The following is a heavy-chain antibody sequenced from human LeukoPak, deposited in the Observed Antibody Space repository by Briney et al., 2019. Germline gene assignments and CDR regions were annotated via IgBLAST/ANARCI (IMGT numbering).Heavy chain of an antibody. D-gene: IGHD1-26*01. CDR3: TSPEGGTYYFDY. CDR1: GFMFGEYS. J-gene: IGHJ4*02. CDR2: IRSKTYGGTA. V-gene: IGHV3-49*04. Sequence: PGGSLRLSCAASGFMFGEYSISWVRQAPGKGLEWVGFIRSKTYGGTAQYAASVKGRFTISRDDSRSSAYLQMNNLKTEDTAVYFCTSPEGGTYYFDYWGQGTLVTVSS.